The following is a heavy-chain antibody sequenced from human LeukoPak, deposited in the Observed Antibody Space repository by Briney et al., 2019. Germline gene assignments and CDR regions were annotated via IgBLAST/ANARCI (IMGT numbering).Heavy chain of an antibody. J-gene: IGHJ4*02. V-gene: IGHV4-61*02. D-gene: IGHD6-19*01. Sequence: SETLSLTCAVSGDSVSSGSNYWSWIRQPAGKGLEWIGRIYNSWTTNYNPSLKSRVTISVDTSKNQFSLKLSSVTAADTAVYYCARADSSGWSQPITAFDYWGQGTLVTVSS. CDR2: IYNSWTT. CDR3: ARADSSGWSQPITAFDY. CDR1: GDSVSSGSNY.